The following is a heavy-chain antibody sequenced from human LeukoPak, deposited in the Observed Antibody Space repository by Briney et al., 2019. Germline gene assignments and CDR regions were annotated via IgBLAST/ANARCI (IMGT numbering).Heavy chain of an antibody. D-gene: IGHD3-22*01. CDR1: GYTFTSYG. Sequence: ASVKVSCKASGYTFTSYGISWVRPAPGQGLEWMGWISAYNGNTNYAQKLQGRVTMTTDTSTSTAYIELRSLRSDDTAVYYCARVGRGSGYHLFDHWGQGTLVTVSS. J-gene: IGHJ4*02. CDR2: ISAYNGNT. V-gene: IGHV1-18*01. CDR3: ARVGRGSGYHLFDH.